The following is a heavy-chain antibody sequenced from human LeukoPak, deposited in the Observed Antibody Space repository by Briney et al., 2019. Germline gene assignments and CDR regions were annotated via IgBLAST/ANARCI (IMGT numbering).Heavy chain of an antibody. CDR2: INHSGST. CDR3: ARIPAWVFDH. CDR1: GGSFSGYY. J-gene: IGHJ4*02. Sequence: KPSETLSLTCAVYGGSFSGYYWSWIRQPPGKGLEWIGEINHSGSTNYNPSLKSRVTISVDTSKNQFSLKLSSVTAADTAMYYCARIPAWVFDHWGQGILVTVSS. V-gene: IGHV4-34*01. D-gene: IGHD2-21*01.